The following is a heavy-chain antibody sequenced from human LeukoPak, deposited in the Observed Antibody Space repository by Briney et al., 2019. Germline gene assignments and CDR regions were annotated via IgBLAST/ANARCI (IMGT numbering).Heavy chain of an antibody. CDR1: GGSVNSFY. CDR2: TYYRGST. CDR3: ARVFYFGSGTFDL. D-gene: IGHD3-10*01. V-gene: IGHV4-59*02. J-gene: IGHJ2*01. Sequence: SETLSLTCTVSGGSVNSFYWSWIRQPPGKGLEWIGYTYYRGSTKYNPSLKSRVTISVDTSKNQFSLKLSSVTAADTAVYYCARVFYFGSGTFDLWGRGTLVTVSS.